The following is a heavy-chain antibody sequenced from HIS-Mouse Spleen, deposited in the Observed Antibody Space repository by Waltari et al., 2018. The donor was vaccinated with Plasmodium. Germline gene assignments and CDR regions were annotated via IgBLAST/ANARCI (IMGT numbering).Heavy chain of an antibody. Sequence: EVQLVESGGGLVQPGGSLRLSCAASGFTFSSYWVSWFGQAQGKGVEWVANINKDGSEKYYVDSVKGRFTISRDNAKNSLYLQMNSLRAEDTAVYYCAREFGTGNWYFDLWGRGTLVTVSS. V-gene: IGHV3-7*01. CDR1: GFTFSSYW. CDR2: INKDGSEK. D-gene: IGHD7-27*01. J-gene: IGHJ2*01. CDR3: AREFGTGNWYFDL.